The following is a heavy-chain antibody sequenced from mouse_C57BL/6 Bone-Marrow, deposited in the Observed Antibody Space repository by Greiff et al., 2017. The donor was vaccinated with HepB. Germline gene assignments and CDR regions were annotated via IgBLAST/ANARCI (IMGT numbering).Heavy chain of an antibody. J-gene: IGHJ2*01. Sequence: LQQSGAELVRPGASVKMSCKASGYTFTSYNMHWVKQTPRQGLEWIGAIYPGNGDTSYNQKFKGKATLTVDKSSSTAYMQLSSLTSEDSAVYFCARSPHITTVVATEGYFDYWGQGTTLTVSS. CDR1: GYTFTSYN. CDR2: IYPGNGDT. D-gene: IGHD1-1*01. V-gene: IGHV1-12*01. CDR3: ARSPHITTVVATEGYFDY.